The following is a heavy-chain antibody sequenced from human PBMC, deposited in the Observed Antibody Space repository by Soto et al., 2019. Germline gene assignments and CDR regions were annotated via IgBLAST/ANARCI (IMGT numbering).Heavy chain of an antibody. CDR2: INVYNGNI. Sequence: QVQLVQSGVEVKKPGASVKVSCKASGYTFTNYGISWVRQAPGQGLEWLGWINVYNGNIKYAQKLQGGLTVTTDTSTTTAYMELRNLRSDDTAVYYCAREGEKVATNIDYWGQGTLVTVSS. CDR1: GYTFTNYG. J-gene: IGHJ4*02. CDR3: AREGEKVATNIDY. D-gene: IGHD5-12*01. V-gene: IGHV1-18*01.